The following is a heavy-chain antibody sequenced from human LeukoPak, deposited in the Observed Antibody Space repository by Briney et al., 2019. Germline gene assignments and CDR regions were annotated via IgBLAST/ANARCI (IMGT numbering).Heavy chain of an antibody. J-gene: IGHJ5*02. CDR3: ARGLRFLEWLFWFDP. D-gene: IGHD3-3*01. CDR2: IYYSGST. Sequence: SETLSLTCTVSGGSISSSSYYWGWIRQPPGKGLGWIGSIYYSGSTYYNPSLKSRVTISVDTSKNQFSLKLSSVTAADTAVYYCARGLRFLEWLFWFDPWGQGTLVTVSS. V-gene: IGHV4-39*01. CDR1: GGSISSSSYY.